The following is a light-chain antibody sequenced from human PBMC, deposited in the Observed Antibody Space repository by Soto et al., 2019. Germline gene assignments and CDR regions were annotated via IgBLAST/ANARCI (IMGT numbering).Light chain of an antibody. Sequence: EIVLTQSPATLSLSPGERATLSCRASQSVSTYLAWYQQKPGQAPRLLIYGASNRATGIPARFSGSGSKTDFTLTISSLEPEDFAVYYCQQRSDWPPIFTFGPGTKVDIK. V-gene: IGKV3-11*01. CDR3: QQRSDWPPIFT. J-gene: IGKJ3*01. CDR2: GAS. CDR1: QSVSTY.